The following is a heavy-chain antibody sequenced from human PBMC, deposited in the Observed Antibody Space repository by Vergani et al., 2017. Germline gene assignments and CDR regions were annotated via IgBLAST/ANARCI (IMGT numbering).Heavy chain of an antibody. CDR3: ARGEPLPLVPVQGAFDI. CDR2: IIPIFGTA. J-gene: IGHJ3*02. CDR1: GGTFSSYA. D-gene: IGHD2-2*01. Sequence: QVQLVQSGAEVKKPGYSVKVSCKACGGTFSSYAISWVRQAPGQGLEWMGRIIPIFGTANYAQKFQGRVKITADESTSTAYMALSSLRSADTAVYYCARGEPLPLVPVQGAFDIWGQGTMVTVSS. V-gene: IGHV1-69*18.